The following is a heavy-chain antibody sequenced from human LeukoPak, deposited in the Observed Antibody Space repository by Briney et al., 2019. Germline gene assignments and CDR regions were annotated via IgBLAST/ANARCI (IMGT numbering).Heavy chain of an antibody. CDR1: GYTFTSYD. CDR3: ARGPGGCGSYSWFDP. V-gene: IGHV1-8*02. Sequence: ASVKVSFKASGYTFTSYDINWVRQATGQGLEWMGWMNPNSGNTGYAQRFQGRVTMTRNTSISKAYMKLSSLRSEDTAVYYCARGPGGCGSYSWFDPWGQGTLVSVSS. D-gene: IGHD1-26*01. CDR2: MNPNSGNT. J-gene: IGHJ5*02.